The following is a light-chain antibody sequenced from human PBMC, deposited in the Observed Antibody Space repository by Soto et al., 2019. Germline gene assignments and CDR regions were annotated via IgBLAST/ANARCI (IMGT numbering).Light chain of an antibody. V-gene: IGLV1-40*01. J-gene: IGLJ1*01. CDR2: INN. CDR3: QSYDSSLSGYV. CDR1: NSNIGAGYD. Sequence: QSVLTQPPSVSGAPGQRVTISCTGSNSNIGAGYDVHWYQQLPGTTPKLLIFINNNRPSGVPDRFSGSKSGTSASLAITGLQAEDEAHYYCQSYDSSLSGYVFGTGTKVTVL.